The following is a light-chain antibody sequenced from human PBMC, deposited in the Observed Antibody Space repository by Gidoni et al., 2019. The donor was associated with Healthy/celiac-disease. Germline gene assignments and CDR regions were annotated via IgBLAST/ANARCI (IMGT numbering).Light chain of an antibody. CDR1: QSVLYSANNKNY. Sequence: DIVMTQSPDYLPVSLGERATINCKSSQSVLYSANNKNYLAWYQQKPGQPPKLLIYWASTRESGVPDRFSGSGSGTDFTLTISSLQAEDVAVYYCQQYYSTPWTFGQXTKVEIK. J-gene: IGKJ1*01. V-gene: IGKV4-1*01. CDR2: WAS. CDR3: QQYYSTPWT.